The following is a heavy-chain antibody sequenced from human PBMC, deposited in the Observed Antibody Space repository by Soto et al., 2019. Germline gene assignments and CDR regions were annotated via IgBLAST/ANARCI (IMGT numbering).Heavy chain of an antibody. D-gene: IGHD3-22*01. CDR3: ARAVGDITMIVVVITQDYFDY. CDR1: GYTFTNYA. CDR2: INAGNGNT. V-gene: IGHV1-3*01. J-gene: IGHJ4*02. Sequence: EASVKVSCKASGYTFTNYAMHWGGQAPGQRPEGVGWINAGNGNTKYSQKFQGRVTITRDTSASTAYMELSSLRSEDTAVYYCARAVGDITMIVVVITQDYFDYWGQGTLVTVSS.